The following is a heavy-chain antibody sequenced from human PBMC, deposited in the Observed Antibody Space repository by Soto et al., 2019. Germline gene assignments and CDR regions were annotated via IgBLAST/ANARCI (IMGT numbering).Heavy chain of an antibody. J-gene: IGHJ4*02. CDR3: ARSPAYYDFWSGYSKIKTRTVDY. V-gene: IGHV1-46*01. CDR1: GYTFTSYY. D-gene: IGHD3-3*01. CDR2: INPSGGST. Sequence: ASVKVSCKASGYTFTSYYMHWVRQAPGQGLEWMGIINPSGGSTSYAQKFQGRVTTTRDTSTSTVYMELSSLRSEDTAVYYCARSPAYYDFWSGYSKIKTRTVDYWGQGTLVTVSS.